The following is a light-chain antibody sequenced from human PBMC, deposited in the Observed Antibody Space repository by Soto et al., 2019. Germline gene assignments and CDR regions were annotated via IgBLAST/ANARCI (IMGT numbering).Light chain of an antibody. CDR3: QSYDKRLTAYV. Sequence: QLVLTQPPSVSGAPGQRVTISCSGTSSSIGAGYEVHWYHQLPGTAPKLVVSGNGNRPSGVPDRLSASKSGTSASLAITGLQAEDEGHYSCQSYDKRLTAYVFGTGTKVTVL. CDR2: GNG. J-gene: IGLJ1*01. V-gene: IGLV1-40*01. CDR1: SSSIGAGYE.